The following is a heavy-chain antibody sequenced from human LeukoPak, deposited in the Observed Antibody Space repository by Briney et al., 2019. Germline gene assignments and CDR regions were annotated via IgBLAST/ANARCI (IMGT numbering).Heavy chain of an antibody. CDR1: GFTFSNAW. Sequence: PGGSLRLSCAASGFTFSNAWMSWVRQAPGKGLEWVGRIKSKTDGGTTDYAAPVKGRFTISRDDSKNTLYLQMNSLKTEDTAVYYCTTDVAPYSGYDRDAFDIWGQGTMVTVSS. J-gene: IGHJ3*02. CDR3: TTDVAPYSGYDRDAFDI. D-gene: IGHD5-12*01. V-gene: IGHV3-15*01. CDR2: IKSKTDGGTT.